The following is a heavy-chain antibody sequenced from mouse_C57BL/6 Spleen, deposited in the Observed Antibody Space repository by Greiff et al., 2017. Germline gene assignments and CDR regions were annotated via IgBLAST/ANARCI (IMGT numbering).Heavy chain of an antibody. CDR3: ARGDYSNYDWFAY. V-gene: IGHV3-1*01. D-gene: IGHD2-5*01. CDR1: GYSITSGYD. Sequence: VQLQQSGPGMVKPSQSLSLTCTVTGYSITSGYDWHWIRHFPGNKLEWMGYISYSGSTNYNPSLKSRISITHDTSKNHFFLKLNSVTTEDTATYYCARGDYSNYDWFAYWGQGTLVTVSA. J-gene: IGHJ3*01. CDR2: ISYSGST.